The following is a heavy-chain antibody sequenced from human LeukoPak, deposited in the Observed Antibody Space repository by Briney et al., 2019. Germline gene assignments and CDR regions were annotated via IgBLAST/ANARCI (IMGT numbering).Heavy chain of an antibody. V-gene: IGHV3-74*03. CDR3: TTGYHYFDD. D-gene: IGHD1-1*01. CDR1: GFTFSSTW. CDR2: ISSDERST. J-gene: IGHJ4*02. Sequence: GGSLRLSCAASGFTFSSTWMQWVRQGPGKGLLWVSRISSDERSTTYADSVKGRFTISRDNAKNTLYLQMSSLRAEDTAVYYCTTGYHYFDDWGQGTLVTVSS.